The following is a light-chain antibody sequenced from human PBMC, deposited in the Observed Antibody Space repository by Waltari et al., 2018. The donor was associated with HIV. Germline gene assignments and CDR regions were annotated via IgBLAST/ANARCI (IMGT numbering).Light chain of an antibody. Sequence: QSALTPPASVSGSPGQSLTISCTRTSSAVGGYHYVSWYQQHPGKAPNRMIYDVSQRPLGVSNRFSGSKSGNTASLTISGLQAEDEADYYCCSYAGSNTFNYVFGTGTKVTVL. CDR1: SSAVGGYHY. CDR2: DVS. J-gene: IGLJ1*01. V-gene: IGLV2-23*02. CDR3: CSYAGSNTFNYV.